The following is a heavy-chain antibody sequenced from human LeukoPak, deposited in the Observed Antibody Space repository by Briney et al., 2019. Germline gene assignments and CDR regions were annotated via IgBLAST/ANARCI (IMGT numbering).Heavy chain of an antibody. CDR1: GGTFSSYA. D-gene: IGHD3-22*01. V-gene: IGHV1-69*05. CDR2: IIPIFGTA. CDR3: AREFQNRGYYDSSGPAY. J-gene: IGHJ4*02. Sequence: SVKVSCKASGGTFSSYAIIWVRQAPGQGLEWMGGIIPIFGTANYAQKFQGRVTITTDESTSTAYMELSSLRSEDTAVYYCAREFQNRGYYDSSGPAYWGQGTLVTVSS.